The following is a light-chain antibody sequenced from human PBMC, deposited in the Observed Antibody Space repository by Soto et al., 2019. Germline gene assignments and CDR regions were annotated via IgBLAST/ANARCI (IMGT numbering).Light chain of an antibody. CDR3: SQRSNWPWT. V-gene: IGKV3-11*01. J-gene: IGKJ1*01. Sequence: EIVLTQSPATLSLSPGERATLSCRASQSVSTSFAWYQQKPGQAPRLLISDASSRATGIPARFSGGGSGTEFTLTISRLEPEDVAVYYCSQRSNWPWTFGQGTKVEI. CDR2: DAS. CDR1: QSVSTS.